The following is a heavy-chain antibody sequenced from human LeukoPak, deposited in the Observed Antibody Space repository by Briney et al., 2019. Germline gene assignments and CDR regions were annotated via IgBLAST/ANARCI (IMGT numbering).Heavy chain of an antibody. J-gene: IGHJ6*02. Sequence: ASVKVSCKASGYTFTSYDINWVRQATGQGLEWMGWMNPNSGNTGYAQKFQGRVTMTRNTSISTAYMELSSLRSEDTAVYYCARGDFITMVRGVIKYYYYYYGMDVWGQGTTVTASS. CDR3: ARGDFITMVRGVIKYYYYYYGMDV. D-gene: IGHD3-10*01. CDR1: GYTFTSYD. CDR2: MNPNSGNT. V-gene: IGHV1-8*01.